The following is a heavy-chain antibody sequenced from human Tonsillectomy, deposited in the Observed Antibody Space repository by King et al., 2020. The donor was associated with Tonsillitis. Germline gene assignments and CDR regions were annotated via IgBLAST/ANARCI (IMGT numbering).Heavy chain of an antibody. J-gene: IGHJ6*02. Sequence: VQLVESGGVVIQPGGSLRLSCAASGFTFDDYAMHWVRQAPGKGLEWVSLISWSGSGTYYADSVKGRFTISRDNSKSSLYLEMSSLRAEDTALYYCATGGGTYYYGMDVWGQGTMVTVSS. V-gene: IGHV3-43D*03. D-gene: IGHD1-26*01. CDR1: GFTFDDYA. CDR3: ATGGGTYYYGMDV. CDR2: ISWSGSGT.